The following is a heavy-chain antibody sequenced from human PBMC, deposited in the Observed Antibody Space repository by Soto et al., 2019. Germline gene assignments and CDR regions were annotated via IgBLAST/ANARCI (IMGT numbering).Heavy chain of an antibody. V-gene: IGHV3-9*01. CDR3: AKDLRDPWFGELFYYGMDV. CDR2: ISWNSGGI. CDR1: GFTFDDYA. J-gene: IGHJ6*02. D-gene: IGHD3-10*01. Sequence: EVQLVESGGNLVQPGRSLRLSCVASGFTFDDYAMHWVRQVPGKGLEWVSGISWNSGGIGYADSVKGRFTISRDNAKNSLYLQMNSLRAEDTALYYCAKDLRDPWFGELFYYGMDVWDQGTTVTVSS.